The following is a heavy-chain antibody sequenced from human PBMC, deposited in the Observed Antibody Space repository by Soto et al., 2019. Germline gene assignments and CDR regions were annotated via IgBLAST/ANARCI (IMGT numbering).Heavy chain of an antibody. J-gene: IGHJ4*02. CDR2: ITGSSSYI. V-gene: IGHV3-21*02. CDR1: GFTFSSYS. CDR3: ARDVYYYDSSAYWAY. D-gene: IGHD3-22*01. Sequence: EVQLVESGGGLVKPGGSLRLSCAASGFTFSSYSMNWVRQAPGKGLEWVSSITGSSSYIYYADSVKGRFTISRDNAKNSLYLQMNSLRAKDTAVYYCARDVYYYDSSAYWAYWGQGTLVTVSS.